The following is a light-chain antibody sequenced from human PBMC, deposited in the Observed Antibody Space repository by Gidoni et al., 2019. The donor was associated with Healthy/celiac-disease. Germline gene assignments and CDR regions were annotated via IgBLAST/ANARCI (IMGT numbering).Light chain of an antibody. J-gene: IGLJ1*01. V-gene: IGLV2-14*01. CDR3: SSYTSSSPPYV. CDR1: SSDVGGYNY. Sequence: SALTQPASVSGSPGQSIPISCTGTSSDVGGYNYVSWYQQHPGKAPKLMIYEVSNRPSGVSNRFSGSKSVNTASLTISGLQAEDESEYYCSSYTSSSPPYVFGTGTKVTVL. CDR2: EVS.